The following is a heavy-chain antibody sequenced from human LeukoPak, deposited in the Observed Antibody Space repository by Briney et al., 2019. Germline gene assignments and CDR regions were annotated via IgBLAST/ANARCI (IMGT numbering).Heavy chain of an antibody. CDR2: INHSGST. CDR3: ARGLHCSGGSCYSYYYMDV. J-gene: IGHJ6*03. CDR1: GGSFSDYY. V-gene: IGHV4-34*01. Sequence: SETLSLTCAVYGGSFSDYYWSWIRQPPGKGLEWIGEINHSGSTNYNPSLKSRVTISVDTSKNQFSLKLSSVTAADTAVYYCARGLHCSGGSCYSYYYMDVWGKGTTVTVSS. D-gene: IGHD2-15*01.